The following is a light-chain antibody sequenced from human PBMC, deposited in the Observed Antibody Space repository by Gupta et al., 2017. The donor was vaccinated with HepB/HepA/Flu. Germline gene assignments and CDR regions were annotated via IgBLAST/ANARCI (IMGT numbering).Light chain of an antibody. V-gene: IGKV1-27*01. CDR1: RTIANY. Sequence: DIPVTQSPSSLSASVGDRVTITCQTSRTIANYLAWYQQEPGKAPKLLIYAASTLQSGVPSRFSGSGSGTEFTLTISSLQPEDVATYYCQKYNSAPRTFGQGTKVEIK. CDR3: QKYNSAPRT. J-gene: IGKJ1*01. CDR2: AAS.